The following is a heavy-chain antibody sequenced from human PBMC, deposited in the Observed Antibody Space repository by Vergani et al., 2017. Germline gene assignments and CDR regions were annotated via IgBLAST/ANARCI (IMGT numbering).Heavy chain of an antibody. Sequence: QVQLQESGPGLVKPSQTLSLTCTVSGGSISSGGYYWSWIRQHPGKGLEWIGYTYYSGSTYYNPSLKSRVTISVDTSKNQFSLKLSSVTAADTAVYYCARVKGVVTTTPYYYYGMDVWGQGTTVTVSS. J-gene: IGHJ6*02. D-gene: IGHD2-21*02. V-gene: IGHV4-31*03. CDR3: ARVKGVVTTTPYYYYGMDV. CDR2: TYYSGST. CDR1: GGSISSGGYY.